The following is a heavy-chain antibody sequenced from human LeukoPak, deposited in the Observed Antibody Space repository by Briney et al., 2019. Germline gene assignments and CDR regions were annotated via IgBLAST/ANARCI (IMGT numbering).Heavy chain of an antibody. CDR1: GFTFSSYA. D-gene: IGHD2-2*01. V-gene: IGHV3-21*01. CDR3: ARDFERLVVVPAAIDH. J-gene: IGHJ4*02. CDR2: ISSSGSYI. Sequence: PGGSLRLSCAASGFTFSSYAMGWVRQAPGKGLEWVSSISSSGSYINYADSVKGRFTISRDNAKNSLFLQMNSLSAEDTAVYYCARDFERLVVVPAAIDHWGQGTLVTVSS.